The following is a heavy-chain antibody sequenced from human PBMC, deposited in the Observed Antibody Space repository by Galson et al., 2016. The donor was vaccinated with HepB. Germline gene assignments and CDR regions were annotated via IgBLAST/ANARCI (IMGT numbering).Heavy chain of an antibody. CDR3: ARELGS. V-gene: IGHV4-61*02. Sequence: TLSLTCTVSGDSISTSRYSYWSWLRQPVGKGLEWIGLIYTSGSTKYNPSLKSRLTIALETSKNQFSLELISVTAADTAVYYCARELGSWSQGALVTVSS. D-gene: IGHD3-16*01. CDR1: GDSISTSRYSY. J-gene: IGHJ5*02. CDR2: IYTSGST.